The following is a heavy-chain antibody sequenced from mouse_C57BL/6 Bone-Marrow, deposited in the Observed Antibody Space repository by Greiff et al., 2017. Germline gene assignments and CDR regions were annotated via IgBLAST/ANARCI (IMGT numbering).Heavy chain of an antibody. Sequence: QVQLQQSGAELMKPGASVKLSCKTTGYTFTGYWIEWVKQRPGHGLEWIGEILPGSGSTNYNEKFKGKDTLTADKSSSTAYMELRSLTSADAAVYFCARSRLRPAWFAYWGQGTLVTVSA. CDR3: ARSRLRPAWFAY. D-gene: IGHD2-4*01. J-gene: IGHJ3*01. CDR2: ILPGSGST. CDR1: GYTFTGYW. V-gene: IGHV1-9*01.